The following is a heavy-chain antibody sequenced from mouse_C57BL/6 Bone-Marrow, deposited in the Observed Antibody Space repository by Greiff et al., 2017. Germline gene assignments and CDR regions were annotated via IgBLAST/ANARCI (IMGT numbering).Heavy chain of an antibody. J-gene: IGHJ2*01. CDR3: AREGATHDSSYRGFCDF. V-gene: IGHV1-59*01. D-gene: IGHD1-1*01. Sequence: VQLQQPGAELVRPGTSVKLSCKASGYTFTSYWMHWVKQRPGQGLEWIGVIDPSDSYTNYNQKFKGKATLTVDTSSSTAYMQHSSLTSEDSAVYYCAREGATHDSSYRGFCDFWGQGTTPTVSA. CDR1: GYTFTSYW. CDR2: IDPSDSYT.